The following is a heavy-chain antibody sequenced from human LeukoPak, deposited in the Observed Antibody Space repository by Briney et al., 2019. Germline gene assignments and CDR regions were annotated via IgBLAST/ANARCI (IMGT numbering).Heavy chain of an antibody. CDR3: ARLYGSGSFAYFDY. D-gene: IGHD3-10*01. CDR1: GGSISSYY. V-gene: IGHV4-59*08. J-gene: IGHJ4*02. Sequence: PSETLSLTCTVSGGSISSYYWSWIRQPPGKGLEWIGYIYYSGSANYNPSLKSRVTISVDTSKNQFSLKLSSVTAADTAVYYCARLYGSGSFAYFDYWGQGTLVTASS. CDR2: IYYSGSA.